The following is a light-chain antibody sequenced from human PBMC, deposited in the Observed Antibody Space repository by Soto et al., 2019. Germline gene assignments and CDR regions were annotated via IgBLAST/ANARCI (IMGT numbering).Light chain of an antibody. CDR1: SSDVGGYNY. V-gene: IGLV2-14*01. CDR3: GSYTSSGSLVV. J-gene: IGLJ2*01. CDR2: DVT. Sequence: QSVLTQPASVSGSPGQSITISCTGTSSDVGGYNYVSWYQQHPGKAPRLMIYDVTNRPSGVSNRFSASTSGNTASLTISGLQAEDEADYYCGSYTSSGSLVVFGGGTQLTVL.